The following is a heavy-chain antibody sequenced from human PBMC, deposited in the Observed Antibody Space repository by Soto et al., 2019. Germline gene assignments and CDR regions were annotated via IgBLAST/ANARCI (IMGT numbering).Heavy chain of an antibody. CDR2: ISGSGSST. Sequence: GGSLRLSCAASGFTFSSYAMSWVRQAPGKGLEWVSAISGSGSSTYYADSVKGRFTISRDNSKNTLYLQMNSLRAEDTAVYYCAKHPADCSGGSCYPQFYFDYWGQGALVTVSS. V-gene: IGHV3-23*01. CDR3: AKHPADCSGGSCYPQFYFDY. CDR1: GFTFSSYA. D-gene: IGHD2-15*01. J-gene: IGHJ4*02.